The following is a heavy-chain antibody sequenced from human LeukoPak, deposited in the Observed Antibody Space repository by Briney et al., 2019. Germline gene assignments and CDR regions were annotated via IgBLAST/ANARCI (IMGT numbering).Heavy chain of an antibody. CDR1: GFTVSSNY. J-gene: IGHJ3*02. CDR3: ARRISYYYDSSGYYKAHDAFDI. V-gene: IGHV3-53*01. D-gene: IGHD3-22*01. CDR2: IYSGGST. Sequence: GGSLRLSCAASGFTVSSNYMGWVRQAPGKGLEWVSVIYSGGSTYYADSVKGRFTISRDNSKNTLYLQMNSLRAEDTAVYYCARRISYYYDSSGYYKAHDAFDIWGQGTMVTVSS.